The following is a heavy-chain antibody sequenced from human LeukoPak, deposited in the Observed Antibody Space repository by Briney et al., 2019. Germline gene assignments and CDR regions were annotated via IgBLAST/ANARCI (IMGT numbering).Heavy chain of an antibody. CDR2: INHSGST. CDR3: ARVGGRYGY. CDR1: GGSFSGYY. Sequence: PSETLSLTCAVYGGSFSGYYWSWIRQPPGKGLEWIGEINHSGSTNYNPSLKSRVTISVDTSKNQFSLKLSSVTAADTAVYYCARVGGRYGYWGQGTLVIVSS. V-gene: IGHV4-34*01. J-gene: IGHJ4*02. D-gene: IGHD3-16*01.